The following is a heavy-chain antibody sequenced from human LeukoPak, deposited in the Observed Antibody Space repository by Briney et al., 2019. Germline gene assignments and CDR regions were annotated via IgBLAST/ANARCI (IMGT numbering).Heavy chain of an antibody. J-gene: IGHJ4*02. CDR3: AIMHPYYDGNGYWVQ. CDR1: GFTFSSYA. V-gene: IGHV3-23*01. Sequence: GGSLRPSCAASGFTFSSYAMSWVRQAPGKGLEWVSGINTSGGSTAYADSVKGRFTISRDNPRNTLYMQMNSPRAEDTALYYCAIMHPYYDGNGYWVQWGQGTLVTVSS. CDR2: INTSGGST. D-gene: IGHD3-22*01.